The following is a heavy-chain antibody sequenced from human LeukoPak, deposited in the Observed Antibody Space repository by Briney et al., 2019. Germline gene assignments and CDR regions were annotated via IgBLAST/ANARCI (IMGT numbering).Heavy chain of an antibody. CDR3: TKAAYYDSSGYYYVDY. CDR1: GFTFGDYA. D-gene: IGHD3-22*01. J-gene: IGHJ4*02. Sequence: GRSLRLSCTASGFTFGDYAMSWVRQAPGKGLEWVSVIYSGGSTYYADSVKGRFTISRDNSKNTLYLQMNSLRAEDTAVYYCTKAAYYDSSGYYYVDYWGQGTLVTVSS. V-gene: IGHV3-66*01. CDR2: IYSGGST.